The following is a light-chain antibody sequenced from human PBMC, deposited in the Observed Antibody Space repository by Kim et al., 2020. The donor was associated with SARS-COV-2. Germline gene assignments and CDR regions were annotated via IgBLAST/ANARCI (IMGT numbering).Light chain of an antibody. CDR1: QSISSW. CDR3: QQYNSYSWT. CDR2: KAS. Sequence: ATVGDRVTCTCRASQSISSWLAWYQQEPGKAPKLLIYKASSLQTGVPSRFSGSGSGTEFTLTISSLQPDDFATYYCQQYNSYSWTFGQGTKVDIK. J-gene: IGKJ1*01. V-gene: IGKV1-5*03.